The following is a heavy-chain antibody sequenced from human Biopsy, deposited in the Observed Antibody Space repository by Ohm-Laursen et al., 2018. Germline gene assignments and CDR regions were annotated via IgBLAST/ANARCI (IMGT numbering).Heavy chain of an antibody. D-gene: IGHD2-21*02. CDR1: GFTFSSYA. V-gene: IGHV3-23*05. CDR2: IDGSGSST. J-gene: IGHJ4*02. Sequence: SLRLSCAASGFTFSSYAMTWVRQAPGKGLEWVSGIDGSGSSTYYADSVKGRFTISRDNSKNTLYLQMNSLRAEDTAVYYCAEGDWIYYFDYWGQGILVTVSS. CDR3: AEGDWIYYFDY.